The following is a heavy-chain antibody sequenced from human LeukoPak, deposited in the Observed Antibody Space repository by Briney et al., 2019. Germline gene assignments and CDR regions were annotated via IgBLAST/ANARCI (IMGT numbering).Heavy chain of an antibody. Sequence: KPGASVKVSCKVSGYTLNDLSLHWVRQSPGKGLEWMGWMNPNSGNTGYAQKFQGRVTMTRNTSISTAYMELSSLRSEDTAVYYCAREWELLSYFDYWGQGTLVTVSS. CDR3: AREWELLSYFDY. J-gene: IGHJ4*02. V-gene: IGHV1-8*02. CDR1: GYTLNDLS. CDR2: MNPNSGNT. D-gene: IGHD1-26*01.